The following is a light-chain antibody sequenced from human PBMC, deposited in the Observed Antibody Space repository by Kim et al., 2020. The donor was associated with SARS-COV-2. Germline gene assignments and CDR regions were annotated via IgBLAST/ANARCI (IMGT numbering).Light chain of an antibody. Sequence: SYELTQPPSVSVAPEKTARITCGGNNIGSKSVHWYQEKPGQAPVLVIYYDRDRPTGIPERFSGSNSGNTATLTISRVEAGDEADYYCQVWDSSSDHVVFGGGTQLTVL. J-gene: IGLJ2*01. CDR3: QVWDSSSDHVV. V-gene: IGLV3-21*04. CDR1: NIGSKS. CDR2: YDR.